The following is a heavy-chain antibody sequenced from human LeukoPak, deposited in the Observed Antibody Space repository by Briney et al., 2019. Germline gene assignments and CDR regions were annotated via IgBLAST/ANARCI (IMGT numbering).Heavy chain of an antibody. CDR1: GYTFTSYD. Sequence: ASVKVSCKASGYTFTSYDINWVRQATGQGLEWMGWMNPNSGNTGYAQKFQGRVTITRNTSISTAYMELSSLRSEDTAVYYCARAPSGYDSPFDYWGQGTLVTVSS. J-gene: IGHJ4*02. CDR3: ARAPSGYDSPFDY. V-gene: IGHV1-8*03. CDR2: MNPNSGNT. D-gene: IGHD5-12*01.